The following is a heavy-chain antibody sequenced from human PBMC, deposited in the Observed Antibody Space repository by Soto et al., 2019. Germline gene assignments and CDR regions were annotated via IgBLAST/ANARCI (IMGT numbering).Heavy chain of an antibody. D-gene: IGHD2-15*01. V-gene: IGHV3-23*01. CDR1: GFTFSSYA. J-gene: IGHJ6*02. CDR3: AKINCSYGSCYPYYYYGMDV. CDR2: ISGSGGST. Sequence: GGSLRLSCAASGFTFSSYAMSWVRQAPGKGLEWVSAISGSGGSTYYADSVKGRFTISRDNSKNTLYLQMNSLRAEDTAVYYCAKINCSYGSCYPYYYYGMDVWGQGTTVTVSS.